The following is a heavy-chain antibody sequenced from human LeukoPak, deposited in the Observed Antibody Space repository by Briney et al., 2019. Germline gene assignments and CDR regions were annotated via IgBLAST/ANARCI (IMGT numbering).Heavy chain of an antibody. CDR2: IKSKTDGGTT. J-gene: IGHJ3*02. CDR3: TTDLFLLGAFDI. D-gene: IGHD1-26*01. CDR1: GFTFSNAW. Sequence: GGSLRLSCAASGFTFSNAWMSWVRQAPGKGLEWVGRIKSKTDGGTTDYAAPVKGRFTISRDDSKNTLYLQMNSLKTEDTAVYYCTTDLFLLGAFDIWGQGTMVTVSS. V-gene: IGHV3-15*01.